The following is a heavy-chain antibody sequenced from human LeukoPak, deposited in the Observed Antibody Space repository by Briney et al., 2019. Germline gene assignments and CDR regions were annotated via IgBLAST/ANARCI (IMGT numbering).Heavy chain of an antibody. D-gene: IGHD2-15*01. Sequence: SETLSLTCAVYGGSFSGYYWSWIRQPPGKGLEWIGEINHSGSTNYNPSLKRRVTISVDTSKNQFSLKLSSVTAADTAVYYCARLQRIYYFDYWGQGTLVTVSS. V-gene: IGHV4-34*01. CDR3: ARLQRIYYFDY. J-gene: IGHJ4*02. CDR1: GGSFSGYY. CDR2: INHSGST.